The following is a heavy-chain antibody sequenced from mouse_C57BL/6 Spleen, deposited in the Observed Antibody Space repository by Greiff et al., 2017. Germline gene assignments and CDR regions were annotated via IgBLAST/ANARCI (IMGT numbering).Heavy chain of an antibody. CDR3: ARSSHYYYGSSYIR. V-gene: IGHV1-9*01. J-gene: IGHJ2*01. Sequence: VQLVESGAELMKPGASVKLSCKATGYTFTGYWIEWVKQRPGHGLEWIGEILPGSGSTNYTEKFKGKATFTADTSSNTAYMQLSSLTTEDSAIYYCARSSHYYYGSSYIRWGQGTTLTVSS. D-gene: IGHD1-1*01. CDR1: GYTFTGYW. CDR2: ILPGSGST.